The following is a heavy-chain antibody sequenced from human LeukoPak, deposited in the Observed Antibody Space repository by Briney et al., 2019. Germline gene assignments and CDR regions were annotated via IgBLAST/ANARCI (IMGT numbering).Heavy chain of an antibody. D-gene: IGHD3-22*01. Sequence: GGSLRLSCAASGFTVSSNYMSWVRQAPGKGLEWVSVIYSGGSTYYADSVKGRFTISRDNSKNTLYLQMNSLSAEDTAVYYCARGWYYYDSSGYYHDYWGQGTLVTVSS. CDR3: ARGWYYYDSSGYYHDY. V-gene: IGHV3-66*01. J-gene: IGHJ4*02. CDR1: GFTVSSNY. CDR2: IYSGGST.